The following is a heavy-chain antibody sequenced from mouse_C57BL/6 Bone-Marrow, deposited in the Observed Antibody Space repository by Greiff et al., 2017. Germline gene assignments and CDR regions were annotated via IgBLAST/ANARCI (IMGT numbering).Heavy chain of an antibody. CDR3: ARKGVTPYYYAMDY. CDR1: GFSLTSYG. J-gene: IGHJ4*01. D-gene: IGHD2-5*01. V-gene: IGHV2-2*01. Sequence: VQRVESGPGLVQPSQTLSISCTVSGFSLTSYGVHWVRQSPGKGLEWLGVIWSGGSTAYNAAFISRLSISKDNSKSQVFFKMNRLQADDTAIYYCARKGVTPYYYAMDYWGQGTAVTVSA. CDR2: IWSGGST.